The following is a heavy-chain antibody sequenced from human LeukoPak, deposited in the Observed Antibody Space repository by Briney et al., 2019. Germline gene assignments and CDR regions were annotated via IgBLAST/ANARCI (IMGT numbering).Heavy chain of an antibody. CDR1: GFIFSSYA. J-gene: IGHJ4*02. CDR2: ISYDGNYK. CDR3: ARDNTMVRGIIDY. Sequence: PGRSLRLSCVASGFIFSSYALHWVRQAPGKGLEWVAVISYDGNYKYYADSVKGRFTISRDNSKNTLFLQMNSLRPEDTAVYYCARDNTMVRGIIDYWGQGILVTVSS. D-gene: IGHD3-10*01. V-gene: IGHV3-30-3*01.